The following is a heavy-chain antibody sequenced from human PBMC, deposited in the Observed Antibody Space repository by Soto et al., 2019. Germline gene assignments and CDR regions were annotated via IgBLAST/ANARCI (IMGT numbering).Heavy chain of an antibody. CDR1: GGSISSSSYY. CDR2: IYYSGST. D-gene: IGHD3-16*01. Sequence: QLQLQESGPGLVKPSETLSLTCTVSGGSISSSSYYWGWIRQPPGKGLEWIGSIYYSGSTYYNPSLKSPVTISVDTSKNQFSLKLSSVTAADTAVYYCARDVSDYVWGTVGYYYGMDVWGQGTTVTVSS. V-gene: IGHV4-39*02. CDR3: ARDVSDYVWGTVGYYYGMDV. J-gene: IGHJ6*02.